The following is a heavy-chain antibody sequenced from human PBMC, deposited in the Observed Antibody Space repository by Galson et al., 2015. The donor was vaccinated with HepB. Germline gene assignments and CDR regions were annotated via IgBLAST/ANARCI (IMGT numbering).Heavy chain of an antibody. J-gene: IGHJ4*02. D-gene: IGHD5-24*01. CDR2: ISSSSSTI. CDR3: ARQSGRWLQLALDY. V-gene: IGHV3-48*04. CDR1: GFTFSSNR. Sequence: SLRLSCADSGFTFSSNRMNWVRQAPGKGLEWVSYISSSSSTIYYADSVKGRFTISRDNAKNSLNLQMNSLRAEDTAVYYCARQSGRWLQLALDYWGQGTLVTVSS.